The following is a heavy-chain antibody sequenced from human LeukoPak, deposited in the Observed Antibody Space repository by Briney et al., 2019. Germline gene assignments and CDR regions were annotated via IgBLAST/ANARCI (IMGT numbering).Heavy chain of an antibody. CDR2: IYYSGST. Sequence: SETLSLTCTVAGGSISSYYWSWIRQPPGKGLEWSGYIYYSGSTNYNPSLKSRVTISVDTSKNQFSLKLTSVTAADTAVYYCARLVYSSGWYRLDYWGQGTLVTVSS. D-gene: IGHD6-19*01. J-gene: IGHJ4*02. CDR1: GGSISSYY. CDR3: ARLVYSSGWYRLDY. V-gene: IGHV4-59*08.